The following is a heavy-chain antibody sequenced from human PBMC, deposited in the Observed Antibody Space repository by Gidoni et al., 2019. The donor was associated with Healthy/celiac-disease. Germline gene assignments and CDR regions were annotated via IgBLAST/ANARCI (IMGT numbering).Heavy chain of an antibody. CDR3: ARIRRYYDFWSGRGWFDP. CDR1: GFSLSNARMG. J-gene: IGHJ5*02. V-gene: IGHV2-26*01. Sequence: QVTLKEPGPVLVKPTESLTLTCTVPGFSLSNARMGVSWLRQPPGKALEWLAHIFSNDEKSYSTSLKSRLTISKDTSKSQVVLTMTNMDPVDTATYYCARIRRYYDFWSGRGWFDPWGQGTLVTVSS. CDR2: IFSNDEK. D-gene: IGHD3-3*01.